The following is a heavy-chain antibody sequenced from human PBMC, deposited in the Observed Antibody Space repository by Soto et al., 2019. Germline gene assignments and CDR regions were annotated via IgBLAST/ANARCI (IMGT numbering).Heavy chain of an antibody. J-gene: IGHJ4*02. Sequence: TSETLSLTFTVSGGSISIGGYYCSLIRQHPGKGLEWIGYIHYSGPTSYKPYLKSRVTISVATSKNPFSTTLSSLRSEDTAVYYCAKDLDSSGYYHYWGQGTLVTVSS. CDR2: IHYSGPT. D-gene: IGHD3-22*01. CDR3: AKDLDSSGYYHY. CDR1: GGSISIGGYY. V-gene: IGHV4-31*03.